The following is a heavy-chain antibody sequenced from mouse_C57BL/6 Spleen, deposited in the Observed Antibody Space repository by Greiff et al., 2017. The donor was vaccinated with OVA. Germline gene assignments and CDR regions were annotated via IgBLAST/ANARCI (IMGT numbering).Heavy chain of an antibody. V-gene: IGHV1-26*01. Sequence: EVQLQQSGPELVKPGASVKISCKASGYTFTDYYMNWVKQSHGKSLEWIGDINPNDGGTSYNQKFKGKATLTVDKSSSTAYMELRSLTSEDSAVYYCAREGPPYYFDYWGQGTTLTVYS. J-gene: IGHJ2*01. CDR1: GYTFTDYY. CDR2: INPNDGGT. CDR3: AREGPPYYFDY.